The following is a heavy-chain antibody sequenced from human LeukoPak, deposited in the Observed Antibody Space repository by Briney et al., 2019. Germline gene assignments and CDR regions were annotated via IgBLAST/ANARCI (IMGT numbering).Heavy chain of an antibody. CDR1: GGSISSYY. CDR2: IYYSGST. CDR3: AREYDSSGYFFDY. V-gene: IGHV4-59*12. D-gene: IGHD3-22*01. J-gene: IGHJ4*02. Sequence: SETLSLTCTVSGGSISSYYWSWIRQPPGKGLEWIGYIYYSGSTNYNPSLKSRVTISVDKSKNQFSLKLSSVTAADTAVYYCAREYDSSGYFFDYWGQGTLVTVSS.